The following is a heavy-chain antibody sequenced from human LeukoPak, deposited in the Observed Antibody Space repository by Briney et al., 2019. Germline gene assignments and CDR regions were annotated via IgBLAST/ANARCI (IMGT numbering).Heavy chain of an antibody. CDR2: ISGSGGST. V-gene: IGHV3-23*01. CDR1: GFTFSSYA. D-gene: IGHD2-2*01. J-gene: IGHJ4*02. Sequence: GESLRLSCAASGFTFSSYAMSWVRQTPGKGLEWVSAISGSGGSTYYADSVKGRFTISRDNSKNTLYLQMNSLRAEVTAVYYCAKDGAAIPYWGQGTLVTVSS. CDR3: AKDGAAIPY.